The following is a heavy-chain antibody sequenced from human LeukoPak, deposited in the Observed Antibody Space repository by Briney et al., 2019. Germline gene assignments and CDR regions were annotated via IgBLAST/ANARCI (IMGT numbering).Heavy chain of an antibody. J-gene: IGHJ6*02. V-gene: IGHV3-30*04. CDR2: ISYDGSKK. Sequence: GGSLRLSCAASGFIFSSYAMHWVRQAPGKGLEWVAVISYDGSKKYYADSVKGRFTISRDNSKNTLYLQMNSLSAEDTAVYYCARAQGPDYYYYGMDVWGQGTTVTVS. CDR3: ARAQGPDYYYYGMDV. CDR1: GFIFSSYA.